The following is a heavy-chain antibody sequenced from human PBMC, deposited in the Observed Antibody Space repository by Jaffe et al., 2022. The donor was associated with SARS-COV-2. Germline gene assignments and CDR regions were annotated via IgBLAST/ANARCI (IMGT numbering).Heavy chain of an antibody. V-gene: IGHV3-23*01. CDR3: AKDYYDSSGYFPDAFDI. D-gene: IGHD3-22*01. CDR1: GFTFSSYA. Sequence: EVQLLESGGGLVQPGGSLRLSCAASGFTFSSYAMSWVRQAPGKGLEWVSAISGSGGSTYYADSVKGRFTISRDNSKNTLYLQMNSLRAEDTAVYYCAKDYYDSSGYFPDAFDIWGQGTMVTVSS. J-gene: IGHJ3*02. CDR2: ISGSGGST.